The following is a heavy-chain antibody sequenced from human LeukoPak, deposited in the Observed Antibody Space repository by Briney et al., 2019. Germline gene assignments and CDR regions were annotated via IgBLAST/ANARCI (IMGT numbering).Heavy chain of an antibody. D-gene: IGHD6-6*01. V-gene: IGHV4-59*12. Sequence: SETLSLTCTVSGGSISSYYWSWIRQPPGKGLEWIGYIYYSGSTNYNPSLKSRVTISVDTSKNQFSLKLSSVTAADTAVYYCARDLGIAARPDYWGQGTLVTVSS. J-gene: IGHJ4*02. CDR2: IYYSGST. CDR3: ARDLGIAARPDY. CDR1: GGSISSYY.